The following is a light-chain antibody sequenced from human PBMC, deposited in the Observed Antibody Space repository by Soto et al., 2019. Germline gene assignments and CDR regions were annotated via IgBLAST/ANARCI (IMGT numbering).Light chain of an antibody. CDR2: EAS. Sequence: EIVVTLSPATLSSSPVERATLSCRASQTVGAWLAWYQHKPGQAPRLIIYEASNRAAGIPARFSGSGSGTDFTLTISSLQPDDFATYYCQQYNSYSGTFGQGTKVDI. V-gene: IGKV3-11*01. J-gene: IGKJ1*01. CDR1: QTVGAW. CDR3: QQYNSYSGT.